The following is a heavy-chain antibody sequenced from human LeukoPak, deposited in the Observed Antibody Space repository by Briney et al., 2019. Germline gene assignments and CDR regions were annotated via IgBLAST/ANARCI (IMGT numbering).Heavy chain of an antibody. J-gene: IGHJ1*01. CDR1: GVSIRSYY. CDR2: FHTSGST. Sequence: SETLSLTCTVSGVSIRSYYWSWIRQPAGKGLEWIGRFHTSGSTNYNPSLKSRVTMSVDTSKNQFSLKLSSVTAEDTAVYYCARDPFYYDSSGYYPQYFQHWGQGTLVSVSS. CDR3: ARDPFYYDSSGYYPQYFQH. D-gene: IGHD3-22*01. V-gene: IGHV4-4*07.